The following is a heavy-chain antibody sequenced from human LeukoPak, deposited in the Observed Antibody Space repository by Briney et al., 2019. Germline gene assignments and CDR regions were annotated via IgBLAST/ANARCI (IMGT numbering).Heavy chain of an antibody. J-gene: IGHJ6*02. CDR3: ARGRTGQLLGLYYYGMDV. V-gene: IGHV1-2*02. D-gene: IGHD2-2*01. CDR1: GHTFTAYY. Sequence: GASVKVSCKASGHTFTAYYMHWVRQAPGQGLEWMGWINPNSGGTNYAQKFQSRVTMTRDTSISTAYMELTRLSSNDTAVYYCARGRTGQLLGLYYYGMDVWGQGTTVTVSS. CDR2: INPNSGGT.